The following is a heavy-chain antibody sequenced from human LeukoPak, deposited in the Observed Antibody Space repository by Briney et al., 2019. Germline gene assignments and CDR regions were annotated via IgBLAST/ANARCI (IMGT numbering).Heavy chain of an antibody. D-gene: IGHD3-3*01. Sequence: SETLSLTCTVSGGSISSYYWSWIRQPPGRGLEWIGYIYYSGSTNYNPSLKSRVTISVDTSKNQFSLKLSSVTAADTAVYYCARGKAVLRFLVHSYYYYYMDVWGKGTTVTVSS. CDR1: GGSISSYY. V-gene: IGHV4-59*01. CDR3: ARGKAVLRFLVHSYYYYYMDV. J-gene: IGHJ6*03. CDR2: IYYSGST.